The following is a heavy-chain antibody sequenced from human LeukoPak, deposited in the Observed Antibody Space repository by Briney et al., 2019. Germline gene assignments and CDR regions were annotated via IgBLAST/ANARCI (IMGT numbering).Heavy chain of an antibody. CDR1: GGSITSYH. Sequence: SETLSLTCTVSGGSITSYHWSWIRQSPGKGLEWIAYIHYTGSTNYNPSLKSRVTISVDTSKNKFSLKLTSVTAADTAVYYCARDKERQLWIDYWGQGTLVTVSS. V-gene: IGHV4-59*01. CDR2: IHYTGST. D-gene: IGHD5-18*01. J-gene: IGHJ4*02. CDR3: ARDKERQLWIDY.